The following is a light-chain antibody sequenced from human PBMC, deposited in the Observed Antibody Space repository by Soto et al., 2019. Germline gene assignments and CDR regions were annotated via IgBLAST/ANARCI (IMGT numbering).Light chain of an antibody. CDR1: QGISSY. CDR3: QQLNSYPI. J-gene: IGKJ4*01. V-gene: IGKV1-9*01. CDR2: AAS. Sequence: DIQLTQSPSFLSASVGDRVTITCRASQGISSYLAWYQQKPGKAPKLLIYAASTLQSGVPSRFSGSGFGTEFTLTISSLQPEDFATYYCQQLNSYPIFGGGTKVDIK.